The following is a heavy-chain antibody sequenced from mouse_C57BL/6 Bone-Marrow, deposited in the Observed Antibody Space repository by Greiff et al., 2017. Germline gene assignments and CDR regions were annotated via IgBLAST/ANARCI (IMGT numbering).Heavy chain of an antibody. Sequence: EVMLVESGGGLVKPGGSLKLSCAASGFTFSDYGMHWVRQAPEKGLEWVAYISSGSSTIYYADTVKGRFTISRDNAKNTLYLQMTSLRSEDTAMYYCARDYYDRYCAMDYWGQGTSVTVSS. J-gene: IGHJ4*01. D-gene: IGHD1-1*01. CDR2: ISSGSSTI. CDR3: ARDYYDRYCAMDY. CDR1: GFTFSDYG. V-gene: IGHV5-17*01.